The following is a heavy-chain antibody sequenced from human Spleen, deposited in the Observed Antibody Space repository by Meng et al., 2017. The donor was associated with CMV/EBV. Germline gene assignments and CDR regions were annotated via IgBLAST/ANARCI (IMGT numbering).Heavy chain of an antibody. D-gene: IGHD1-26*01. CDR3: ARDRNIVGPTGRTHYYYGMDV. Sequence: GGSLRLSCAASGFTFSSYGMHWVRQAPGKGLEWVTFIRYDGSNKYYADSVKGRFTISRDNSNNTMYLQMNSLRTEDTAVYYCARDRNIVGPTGRTHYYYGMDVWGQGTTVTVSS. CDR2: IRYDGSNK. J-gene: IGHJ6*02. CDR1: GFTFSSYG. V-gene: IGHV3-30*02.